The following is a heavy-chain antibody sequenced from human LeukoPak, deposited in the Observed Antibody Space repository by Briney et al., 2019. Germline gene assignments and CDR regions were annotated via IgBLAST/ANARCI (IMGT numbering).Heavy chain of an antibody. V-gene: IGHV3-48*04. CDR1: GFSFSSYW. D-gene: IGHD3-10*01. J-gene: IGHJ4*02. CDR3: ARDSAGSGSYVGYFEY. Sequence: GGSLRLSCAASGFSFSSYWMSWVRQAPGKGLEWVSYISSSGSTIYYADSVKGRFTISRDNAKNSLYLQMNSLRAEDTAVYYCARDSAGSGSYVGYFEYWGQGTLVTVSS. CDR2: ISSSGSTI.